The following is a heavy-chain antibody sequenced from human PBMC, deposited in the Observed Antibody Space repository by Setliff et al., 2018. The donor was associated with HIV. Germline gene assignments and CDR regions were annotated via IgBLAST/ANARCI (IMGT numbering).Heavy chain of an antibody. Sequence: GASVKVSCKASGYTFTSYYLHWVRQVPGQGLEWMGIINPGTGSTTYAQKFQGRVTMTWDMSTTTLSMELSSLTSEDTAVFYCARGTTESCDYWGQGTLVTVSS. D-gene: IGHD4-17*01. V-gene: IGHV1-46*01. CDR3: ARGTTESCDY. J-gene: IGHJ4*02. CDR2: INPGTGST. CDR1: GYTFTSYY.